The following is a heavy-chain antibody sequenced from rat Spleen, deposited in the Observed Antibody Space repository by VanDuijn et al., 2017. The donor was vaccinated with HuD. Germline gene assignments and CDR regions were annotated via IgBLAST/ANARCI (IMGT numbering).Heavy chain of an antibody. CDR1: GFSLTDYN. J-gene: IGHJ2*01. D-gene: IGHD4-3*01. Sequence: QVQLKESGPGLVQPSQTLSLTCSVAGFSLTDYNVHWVRQPPGKGLEWMGVIWNAGGTRYNSALKSRLSISRDTSKNQVFLKMNSLQTEDTATYYCARDWSYNSGFDYWGQGVMVTVSS. V-gene: IGHV2-41*01. CDR2: IWNAGGT. CDR3: ARDWSYNSGFDY.